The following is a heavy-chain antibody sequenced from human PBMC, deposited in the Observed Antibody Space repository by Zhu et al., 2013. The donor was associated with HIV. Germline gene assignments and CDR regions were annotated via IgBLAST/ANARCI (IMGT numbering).Heavy chain of an antibody. CDR1: GYTFIDYY. CDR2: IKPNSGGT. J-gene: IGHJ1*01. V-gene: IGHV1-2*02. CDR3: ATSSSWYIGYFQH. Sequence: VQLVQSGAEVKKPGASVKVSCKASGYTFIDYYIHWVRQAPGQGLEWMGWIKPNSGGTIYAQKFQGRVTMTRDTSISTAYMELSRLRSDDTAVYYCATSSSWYIGYFQHWGQGTLVTVSS. D-gene: IGHD6-13*01.